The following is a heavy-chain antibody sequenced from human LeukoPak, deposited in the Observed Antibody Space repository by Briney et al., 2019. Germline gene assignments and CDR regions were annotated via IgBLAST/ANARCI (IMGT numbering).Heavy chain of an antibody. CDR2: ISSSSDYI. CDR3: ARERGYGGYKWFDP. V-gene: IGHV3-21*01. J-gene: IGHJ5*02. CDR1: GFTFSSYR. D-gene: IGHD5-12*01. Sequence: GGSLRLSCAASGFTFSSYRMNWVRQAPGKGLEWVSCISSSSDYIYYADSAKGRFTISRDNAKNSLYLQMNSLRAEDMAVYYCARERGYGGYKWFDPWGQGTLVTVSS.